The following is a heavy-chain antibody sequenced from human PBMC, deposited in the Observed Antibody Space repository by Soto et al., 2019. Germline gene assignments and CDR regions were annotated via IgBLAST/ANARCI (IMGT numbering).Heavy chain of an antibody. V-gene: IGHV4-61*01. J-gene: IGHJ4*02. CDR1: GGSVSSGSYY. D-gene: IGHD4-4*01. Sequence: QVQLQESGPGLVKPSETLSLTCTVSGGSVSSGSYYWSWIRQPPGKGLEWIGYIYYSGSTNYNPPPKSLVTISVDTSKTQFSLTLSSVTAADTAVYYCAGAGRDYSNLQVFDYWGQGTLVTVSS. CDR2: IYYSGST. CDR3: AGAGRDYSNLQVFDY.